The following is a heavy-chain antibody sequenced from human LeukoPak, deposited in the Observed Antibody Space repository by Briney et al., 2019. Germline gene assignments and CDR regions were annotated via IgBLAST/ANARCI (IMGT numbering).Heavy chain of an antibody. Sequence: PSETLSLTCTVSGGSISTYYWSWIRQPPGKGLEWIGYIYYIGSTDYNPSLKSRVTISIDTSKNQFSLKLSSVTAADTAVYYCARHKGGSISWFDPWGQGTLVTVSS. CDR3: ARHKGGSISWFDP. D-gene: IGHD3-9*01. CDR1: GGSISTYY. J-gene: IGHJ5*02. CDR2: IYYIGST. V-gene: IGHV4-59*08.